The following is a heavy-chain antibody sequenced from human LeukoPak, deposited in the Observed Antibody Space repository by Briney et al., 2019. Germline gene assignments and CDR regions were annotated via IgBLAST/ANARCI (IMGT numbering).Heavy chain of an antibody. CDR2: ISYDGSNK. D-gene: IGHD6-13*01. CDR1: GFTFSSYA. Sequence: GGSLRLSCAASGFTFSSYAMHWVRRAPGKGLEWVAVISYDGSNKYFADSVKGRFTISRDNSKNTLYLQMNSLRAEDTAVYYCARDSGSTGYSSSWYYFDYWGQGTLVTVSS. J-gene: IGHJ4*02. V-gene: IGHV3-30-3*01. CDR3: ARDSGSTGYSSSWYYFDY.